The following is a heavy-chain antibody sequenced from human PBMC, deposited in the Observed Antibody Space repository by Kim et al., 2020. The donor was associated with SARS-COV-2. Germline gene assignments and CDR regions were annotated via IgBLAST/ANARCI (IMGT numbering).Heavy chain of an antibody. D-gene: IGHD3-9*01. CDR3: VRYLDYLPDDC. Sequence: GGSLRLSCSASGFTFTNYHMHWVRQAPGRGLEYVSAIRANGDGTYYADSVKGRFTISRDNSKNTLYLQMSGLRAEDTAVYYCVRYLDYLPDDCWGQGTLVTVSS. CDR1: GFTFTNYH. J-gene: IGHJ4*02. CDR2: IRANGDGT. V-gene: IGHV3-64D*06.